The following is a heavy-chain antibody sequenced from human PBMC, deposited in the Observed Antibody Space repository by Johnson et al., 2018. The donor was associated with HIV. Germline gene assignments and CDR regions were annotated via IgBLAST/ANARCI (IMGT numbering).Heavy chain of an antibody. CDR1: GFTFSSYA. D-gene: IGHD2-2*02. Sequence: QVQLVESGGNLVQPGGSLRLSCAASGFTFSSYAMHWVRKAPGKGLEWVAVISYDESNKDYADSVKGRFTISRDNSKNTLYLQMNSLRAEDTAGYYCARVGGLYCSSTSCYKGDAFDIWGQGTMVTVSA. CDR3: ARVGGLYCSSTSCYKGDAFDI. CDR2: ISYDESNK. J-gene: IGHJ3*02. V-gene: IGHV3-30*14.